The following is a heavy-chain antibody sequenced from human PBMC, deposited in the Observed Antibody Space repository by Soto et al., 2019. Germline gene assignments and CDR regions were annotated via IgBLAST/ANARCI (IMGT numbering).Heavy chain of an antibody. CDR2: ISAYNGNT. J-gene: IGHJ6*02. Sequence: ASVKVSWKASGYTFTSYGISWVRQAPGQGLEWMGWISAYNGNTNYAQKLQGRVTMTTDTSTSTAYMELRSLRSDDTAVYYCAREKRSIPAAGNDGTAYYYYGMDVWG. CDR1: GYTFTSYG. CDR3: AREKRSIPAAGNDGTAYYYYGMDV. D-gene: IGHD6-13*01. V-gene: IGHV1-18*01.